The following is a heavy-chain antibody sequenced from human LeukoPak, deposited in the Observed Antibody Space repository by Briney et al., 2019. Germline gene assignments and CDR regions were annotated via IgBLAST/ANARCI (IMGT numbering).Heavy chain of an antibody. J-gene: IGHJ6*02. D-gene: IGHD1-1*01. V-gene: IGHV3-66*01. CDR3: ARSEGTGIIYYGMDV. CDR2: IYSGGST. CDR1: GFTVSSSY. Sequence: PGGSLRLSCAASGFTVSSSYMSWVRQAPGKGLEWASVIYSGGSTVYADSVKGRFTISRDNSKNTVYLQMNSLRAEDTAVYCCARSEGTGIIYYGMDVWGQGTTVTVSS.